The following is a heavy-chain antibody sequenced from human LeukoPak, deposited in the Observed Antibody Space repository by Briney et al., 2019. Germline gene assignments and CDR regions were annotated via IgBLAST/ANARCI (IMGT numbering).Heavy chain of an antibody. D-gene: IGHD6-19*01. CDR2: ISYDGSNK. J-gene: IGHJ4*02. V-gene: IGHV3-30*03. CDR1: GFTFSSYA. Sequence: GGSLRLSCAASGFTFSSYAMHWVRQAPGKGLEWVALISYDGSNKYYADSVKGRFTISRDNSKNTLYLQMNSLRAEDTAVYYCARERGAVDFDYWGQGTLVTVSS. CDR3: ARERGAVDFDY.